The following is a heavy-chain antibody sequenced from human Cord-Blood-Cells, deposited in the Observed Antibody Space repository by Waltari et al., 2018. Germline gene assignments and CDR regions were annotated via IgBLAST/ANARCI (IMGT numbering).Heavy chain of an antibody. D-gene: IGHD2-15*01. CDR1: GFTFDDYA. CDR3: AKRVAATEGVDY. V-gene: IGHV3-9*01. J-gene: IGHJ4*02. Sequence: EVQLVESGGGLVQPGRSLRLSCAASGFTFDDYAMHWVREAPGKGLVGASGIRWNSGSIGYADSVKGRFTIARDNAKNSLDLQMNSLRSEDTALYYCAKRVAATEGVDYGGQGTLVTVSS. CDR2: IRWNSGSI.